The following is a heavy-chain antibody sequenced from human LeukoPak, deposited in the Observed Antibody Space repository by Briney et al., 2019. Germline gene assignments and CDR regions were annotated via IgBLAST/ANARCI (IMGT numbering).Heavy chain of an antibody. CDR2: IIPILGTA. CDR1: GGTFSSYA. Sequence: SVKVSCKASGGTFSSYAISWVRQAPGQGLEWMGGIIPILGTANYAQKFQGRVTITADESTSTAYMELSSLRSEDTAVYYCARARHYYYGMDVRGQGTTVTVSS. V-gene: IGHV1-69*13. J-gene: IGHJ6*02. CDR3: ARARHYYYGMDV.